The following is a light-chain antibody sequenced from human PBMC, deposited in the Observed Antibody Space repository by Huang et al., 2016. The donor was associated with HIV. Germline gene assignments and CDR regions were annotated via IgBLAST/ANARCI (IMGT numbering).Light chain of an antibody. Sequence: DIQMTQSPSSLSVSVGDRVTITCRASQNINNYLNWYQQRPGKAPNLLIFGASSLQNGVPSRFSGSGSGTVFTLTISSLQPEDFATYDCQQTSTAPRYSFGQGTDLEIK. CDR3: QQTSTAPRYS. J-gene: IGKJ2*03. CDR2: GAS. V-gene: IGKV1-39*01. CDR1: QNINNY.